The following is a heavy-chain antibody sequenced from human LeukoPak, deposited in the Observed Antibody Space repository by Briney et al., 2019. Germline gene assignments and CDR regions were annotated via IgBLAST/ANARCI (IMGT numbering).Heavy chain of an antibody. J-gene: IGHJ4*02. CDR3: AREGGICSGGSCLHYFDY. CDR1: GYTFTGYY. V-gene: IGHV1-2*02. D-gene: IGHD2-15*01. Sequence: ASVKVSCKASGYTFTGYYMHWVRQAPGQGLEWMGWINPNSGGTNYAQKFQGRVTMTRDTSTSTVYMELSSLRSEDTAVYYCAREGGICSGGSCLHYFDYWGQGTLVTVSS. CDR2: INPNSGGT.